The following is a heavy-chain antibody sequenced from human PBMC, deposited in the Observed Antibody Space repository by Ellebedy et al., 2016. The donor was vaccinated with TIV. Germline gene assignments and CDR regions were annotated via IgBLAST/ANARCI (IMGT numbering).Heavy chain of an antibody. CDR3: ARGGSSGSSDY. V-gene: IGHV3-30*03. CDR1: GFTFRSHG. Sequence: GGSLRLXCVASGFTFRSHGIYWVRQAPGKGLEWVAVISSDGSSKYYADSVKGRFTISRDNSKNTLYLQMNSLRTDDMAVYYCARGGSSGSSDYWGQGTLVTVSS. J-gene: IGHJ4*02. CDR2: ISSDGSSK. D-gene: IGHD3-10*01.